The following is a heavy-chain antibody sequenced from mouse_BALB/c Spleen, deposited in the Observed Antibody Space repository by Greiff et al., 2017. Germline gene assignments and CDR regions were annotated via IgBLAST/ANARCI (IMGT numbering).Heavy chain of an antibody. V-gene: IGHV1-80*01. CDR2: IYPGDGDT. Sequence: QVQLQQSGAELVRPGSSVKISCKASGYAFSSYWMNWVKQRPGQGLEWIGQIYPGDGDTNYNGKFKGKATLTADKSSSTAYMQLSSLTSEDSAVYFCAKPRFTMITTDYFDYWGQGTTLTVSA. CDR1: GYAFSSYW. D-gene: IGHD2-4*01. J-gene: IGHJ2*01. CDR3: AKPRFTMITTDYFDY.